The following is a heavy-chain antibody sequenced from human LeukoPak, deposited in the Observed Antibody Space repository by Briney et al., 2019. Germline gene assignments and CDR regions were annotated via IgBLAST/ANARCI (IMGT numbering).Heavy chain of an antibody. CDR1: GFTVSSNS. D-gene: IGHD3-16*01. CDR2: IYSDGST. Sequence: TGGSLRLSCAASGFTVSSNSMTWVRQAPGKGLEWVSVIYSDGSTFYAASVKGRFIISRDNSKNTLYLQMNSLRVDDTAVYFCARDHRIGGSWGQGTLVTVSS. V-gene: IGHV3-53*01. CDR3: ARDHRIGGS. J-gene: IGHJ4*02.